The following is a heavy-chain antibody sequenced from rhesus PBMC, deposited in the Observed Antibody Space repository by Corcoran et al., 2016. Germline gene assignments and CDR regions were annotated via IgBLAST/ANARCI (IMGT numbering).Heavy chain of an antibody. D-gene: IGHD4-29*01. CDR1: GYSISGYY. Sequence: QVQLQESGPGLVKPSETLSLTCAVSGYSISGYYWSWIRQAPGKGLEWIGYITYSGSTSYNPSLKRRVTISRDTSKNQFSLKLGSVTAADTAVYYCARTTVAALFDYWGQGVLVTVSS. CDR3: ARTTVAALFDY. CDR2: ITYSGST. J-gene: IGHJ4*01. V-gene: IGHV4-122*02.